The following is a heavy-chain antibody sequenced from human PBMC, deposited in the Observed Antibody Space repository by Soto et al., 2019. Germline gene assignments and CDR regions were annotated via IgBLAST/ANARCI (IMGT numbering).Heavy chain of an antibody. J-gene: IGHJ5*02. V-gene: IGHV6-1*01. CDR3: AKGGIAARLNWFDP. CDR2: TSDRSKWYN. D-gene: IGHD6-6*01. CDR1: EDSMTSNSAA. Sequence: SVNCAISEDSMTSNSAAWNWIRQSSSRCPDWLGRTSDRSKWYNYYTLSEKSRITVDAASTNNQFSLQLHSVTPEDTAVYYCAKGGIAARLNWFDPWGQGTLVTVSS.